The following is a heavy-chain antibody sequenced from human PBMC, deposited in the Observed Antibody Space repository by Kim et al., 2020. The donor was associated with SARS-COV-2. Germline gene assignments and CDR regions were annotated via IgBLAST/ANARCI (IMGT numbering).Heavy chain of an antibody. J-gene: IGHJ4*02. CDR3: ARVLMYSGYELWRGYDH. V-gene: IGHV3-72*01. CDR2: TRNKANSYTT. D-gene: IGHD5-12*01. Sequence: GGSLRLSCAASGFTFSDHYMDWVRQAPGKGLEWVGRTRNKANSYTTEYAASVKGRFTISRDDSKNSLHLQMNSLKTEDTAVYYCARVLMYSGYELWRGYDHWGQGTLVTV. CDR1: GFTFSDHY.